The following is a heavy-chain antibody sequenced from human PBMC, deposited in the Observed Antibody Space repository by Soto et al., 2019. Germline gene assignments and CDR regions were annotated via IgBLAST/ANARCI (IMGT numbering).Heavy chain of an antibody. CDR2: IYYSGST. J-gene: IGHJ5*02. V-gene: IGHV4-59*01. Sequence: SETLSLTCSVSGVSISSFHWSWIRQPPGKGLEWIGYIYYSGSTNYNPSLKSRVTISADTSKNQFSLKLTSVTAADTAVYYCARDNDYYDSSGYYYGWLEPWGQGTQVTVSS. CDR1: GVSISSFH. D-gene: IGHD3-22*01. CDR3: ARDNDYYDSSGYYYGWLEP.